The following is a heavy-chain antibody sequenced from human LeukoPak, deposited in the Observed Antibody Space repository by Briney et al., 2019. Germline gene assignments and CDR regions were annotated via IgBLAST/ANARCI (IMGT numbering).Heavy chain of an antibody. Sequence: GGSLRLSCAASGFTFGTYAIHWVRQAPGKGLEWVAVISYDGSTKHYVDSVKGRFTISRDNSKSTLYLQMNSLRAEDTAVYYCARDGVAAAGNFNFDYWGQGTLVTVSS. CDR1: GFTFGTYA. CDR2: ISYDGSTK. V-gene: IGHV3-30*04. D-gene: IGHD6-13*01. CDR3: ARDGVAAAGNFNFDY. J-gene: IGHJ4*02.